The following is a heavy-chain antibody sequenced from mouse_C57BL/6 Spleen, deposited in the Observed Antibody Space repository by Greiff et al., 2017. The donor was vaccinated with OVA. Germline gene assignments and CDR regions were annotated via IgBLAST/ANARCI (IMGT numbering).Heavy chain of an antibody. CDR2: IRSKSSNYAT. CDR1: GFTFNTYA. D-gene: IGHD1-1*01. V-gene: IGHV10-3*01. CDR3: VRDLHYYGSGYAMDY. J-gene: IGHJ4*01. Sequence: DVQLQESGGGLVQPKGSLKLSCAASGFTFNTYAMHWVRQAPGKGLEWVARIRSKSSNYATYYADSVKDRFTISRDDSQSMLNLQMNNLKTEDTAIYYCVRDLHYYGSGYAMDYWGQGTSVTVSS.